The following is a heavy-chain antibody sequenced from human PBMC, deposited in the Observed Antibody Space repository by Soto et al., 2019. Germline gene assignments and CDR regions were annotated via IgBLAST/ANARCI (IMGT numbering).Heavy chain of an antibody. CDR2: IKSKTDGGTT. Sequence: GSLRLSCAASGFTFSNAWMSWVRQAPGKGLEWVGRIKSKTDGGTTDYAAPVKGRFTISRDDSKNMVFLQMNSLKIEDTAVYYCTTDDPINRNWGQGTLVTVSS. J-gene: IGHJ4*02. V-gene: IGHV3-15*01. CDR1: GFTFSNAW. CDR3: TTDDPINRN.